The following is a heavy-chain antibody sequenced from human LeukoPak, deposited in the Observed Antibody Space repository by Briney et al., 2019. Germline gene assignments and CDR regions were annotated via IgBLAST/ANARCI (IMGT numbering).Heavy chain of an antibody. V-gene: IGHV4-34*01. CDR1: GGSFSGYY. J-gene: IGHJ5*01. Sequence: TSSETLSLTCAVYGGSFSGYYWGWIRQPPGKGLEWIGGVYNSGGTSYNPSLKSRVIISKDTSKDQVSLRLSSVTVADTAVYYCARHRVVGTTRGRGFDSWGQGTLVIVSS. D-gene: IGHD1-26*01. CDR3: ARHRVVGTTRGRGFDS. CDR2: VYNSGGT.